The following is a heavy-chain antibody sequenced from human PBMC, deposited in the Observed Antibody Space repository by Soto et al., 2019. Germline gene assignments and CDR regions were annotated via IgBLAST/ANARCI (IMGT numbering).Heavy chain of an antibody. Sequence: GGSLRLSCVASGFTFSSYAMHWVRQAPGKGLEWVAVISYDGSNKYYADSVKGRFTISRDNSKNTLYLQMNSLRAEDTAVYYCARDGAYDSSGPGAFDIWGQGTMVTVSS. CDR2: ISYDGSNK. CDR3: ARDGAYDSSGPGAFDI. J-gene: IGHJ3*02. CDR1: GFTFSSYA. D-gene: IGHD3-22*01. V-gene: IGHV3-30-3*01.